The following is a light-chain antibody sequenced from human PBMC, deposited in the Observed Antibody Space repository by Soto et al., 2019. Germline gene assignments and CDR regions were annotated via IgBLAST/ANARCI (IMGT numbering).Light chain of an antibody. CDR3: AAWDDSLSGRVV. V-gene: IGLV1-47*02. CDR2: ANN. Sequence: QSVLTQPPSASGTPGQTVTISCSGSRTNIGTNYVYWYQQFPGTAPKLLIFANNKRPSGVPERFSGSKSGTSASLAISGLRSEDEADYYCAAWDDSLSGRVVFGGGTKLTVL. CDR1: RTNIGTNY. J-gene: IGLJ2*01.